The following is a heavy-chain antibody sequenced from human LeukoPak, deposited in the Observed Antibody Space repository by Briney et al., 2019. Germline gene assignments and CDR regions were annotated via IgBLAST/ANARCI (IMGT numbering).Heavy chain of an antibody. CDR1: GYTFTGYY. J-gene: IGHJ5*02. Sequence: GASVKVSCKASGYTFTGYYMHWVRQAPGQGLEWMGWINPNSGGTNYAQKFQGRVTMTRATSISTAYMELSRLRSDDTAVYYCARGKQWELGWFDPWGQGTLVTVSS. V-gene: IGHV1-2*02. CDR3: ARGKQWELGWFDP. CDR2: INPNSGGT. D-gene: IGHD1-26*01.